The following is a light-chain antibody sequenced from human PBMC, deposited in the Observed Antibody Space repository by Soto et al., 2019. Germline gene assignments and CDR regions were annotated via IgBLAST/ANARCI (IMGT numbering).Light chain of an antibody. CDR2: EGS. J-gene: IGLJ1*01. CDR1: SSDLGSYNL. CDR3: CSYAGSSTFV. Sequence: LTQPASVCGSPGRSITLSCTGTSSDLGSYNLVSWYQQHPGKAPKLMIYEGSKRPSGVSYRFSGSKSGNTASLTISGLQTEDEADYYCCSYAGSSTFVFGTGTKVTVL. V-gene: IGLV2-23*01.